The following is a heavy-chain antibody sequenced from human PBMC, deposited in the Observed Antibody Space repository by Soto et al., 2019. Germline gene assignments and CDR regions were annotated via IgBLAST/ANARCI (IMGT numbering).Heavy chain of an antibody. V-gene: IGHV4-59*01. D-gene: IGHD2-2*01. CDR1: GGSISSYY. CDR3: ARDLGYCSSTSCYPYFDP. Sequence: QVQLQESGPGLVKPSETLSLTCTVSGGSISSYYWSWIRQPPGKGLEWIGYFDYSGNTNYNPSLKSRVTISVDTSKNQFSLKLSSVTAADTAVYYCARDLGYCSSTSCYPYFDPWGQGTLVTVSS. J-gene: IGHJ5*02. CDR2: FDYSGNT.